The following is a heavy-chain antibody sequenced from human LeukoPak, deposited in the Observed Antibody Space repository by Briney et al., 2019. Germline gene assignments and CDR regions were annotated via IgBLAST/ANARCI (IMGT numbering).Heavy chain of an antibody. Sequence: GGSLRLSCAASGFTFSSYGMHWVRQAPGKGLEWVAVISYDGSNKYYADSVKGRFTISRDNSKNTLYLQMKSLRAEDTAVYYCAKDAGGQWELPSFDYWGQGTLVTVSS. V-gene: IGHV3-30*18. CDR2: ISYDGSNK. J-gene: IGHJ4*02. D-gene: IGHD1-26*01. CDR3: AKDAGGQWELPSFDY. CDR1: GFTFSSYG.